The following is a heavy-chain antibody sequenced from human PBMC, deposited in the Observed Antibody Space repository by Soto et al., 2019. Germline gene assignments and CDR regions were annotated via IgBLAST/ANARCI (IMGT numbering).Heavy chain of an antibody. Sequence: QVQLVQSGAEVKKPGASVKVSCKASGYTFTSYGISWVRQAPGQGLEWMGWISAYNGNTNYAQKLQGRVTMTTDTSTSTAYMELRSLRSDDTAVYYCARDPCEGFGELFSWGPLFDPWGQGTLVTVSS. V-gene: IGHV1-18*01. CDR1: GYTFTSYG. D-gene: IGHD3-10*01. J-gene: IGHJ5*02. CDR2: ISAYNGNT. CDR3: ARDPCEGFGELFSWGPLFDP.